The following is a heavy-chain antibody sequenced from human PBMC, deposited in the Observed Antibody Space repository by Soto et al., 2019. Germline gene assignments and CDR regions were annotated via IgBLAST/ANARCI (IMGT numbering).Heavy chain of an antibody. CDR3: AKVSNNGGVLIRYFDF. D-gene: IGHD2-8*01. CDR2: ITGNGGNT. V-gene: IGHV3-23*01. Sequence: XGSLRLSFAASGFTFSSSTVSWVRQAPGKGLEWVSGITGNGGNTYYADSVKGRFTISRDNSKDTLSLLMNSLTVEDTAAYYCAKVSNNGGVLIRYFDFWGRGTLVTVSS. J-gene: IGHJ2*01. CDR1: GFTFSSST.